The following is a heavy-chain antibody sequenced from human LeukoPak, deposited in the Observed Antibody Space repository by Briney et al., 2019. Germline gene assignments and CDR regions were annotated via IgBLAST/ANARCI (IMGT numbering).Heavy chain of an antibody. Sequence: KPSETLSLTCTVSGGSISSYYWSCIRQPPGKGREWSGYIYYSGSTNYNPSLKSRVPIPVDPSKNQFSLKLSSVPAADTAVYYCARSAGITGPRAWFDPWGQGTLVTVSS. J-gene: IGHJ5*02. CDR3: ARSAGITGPRAWFDP. D-gene: IGHD1-20*01. CDR2: IYYSGST. V-gene: IGHV4-59*08. CDR1: GGSISSYY.